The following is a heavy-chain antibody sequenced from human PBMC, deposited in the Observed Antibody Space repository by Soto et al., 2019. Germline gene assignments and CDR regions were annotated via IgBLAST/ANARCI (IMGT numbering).Heavy chain of an antibody. CDR3: ARQGGEYNTMSDY. J-gene: IGHJ4*02. V-gene: IGHV5-51*01. CDR2: IYPGDSDA. CDR1: GYTFSKYW. D-gene: IGHD3-10*01. Sequence: PGESMKIYCKGSGYTFSKYWIGWVRQTPGKGLEWMGMIYPGDSDARYSPSFEGQVTFSVDKSINTAYLQWNSLKDSDTAMYYCARQGGEYNTMSDYWGQGTLVTVSS.